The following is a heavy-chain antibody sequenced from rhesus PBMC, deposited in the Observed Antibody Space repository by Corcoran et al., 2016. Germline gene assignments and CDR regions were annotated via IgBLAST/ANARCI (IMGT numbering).Heavy chain of an antibody. J-gene: IGHJ4*01. D-gene: IGHD3-34*01. CDR1: GSSLSSGYV. Sequence: QVQLQESAPGLVTPSAPLSPTCAVSGSSLSSGYVRIWLRQPPGKGREWIGYIGGSSGSTNYNPSLKSRVNISKDASKKQCSLKLSAVTAADTAVYYCARGGSPDYWGQGVRVTVSS. CDR2: IGGSSGST. CDR3: ARGGSPDY. V-gene: IGHV4-127*01.